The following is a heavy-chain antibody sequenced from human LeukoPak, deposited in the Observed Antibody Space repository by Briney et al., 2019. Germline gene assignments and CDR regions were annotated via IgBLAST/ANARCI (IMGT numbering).Heavy chain of an antibody. CDR3: ARGQRIAVAVLGY. J-gene: IGHJ4*02. CDR2: MNPNSGNT. CDR1: GYTFTSYG. V-gene: IGHV1-8*02. D-gene: IGHD6-19*01. Sequence: GASVKVSCKASGYTFTSYGINWVRQATGQGLEWMGWMNPNSGNTGYAQKFQGRVTMTRNTSISTAYMELSSLRSEDTAVYYCARGQRIAVAVLGYWGQGTLVTVSS.